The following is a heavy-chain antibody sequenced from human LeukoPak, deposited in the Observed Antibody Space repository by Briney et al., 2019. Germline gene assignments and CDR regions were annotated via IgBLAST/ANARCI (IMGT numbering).Heavy chain of an antibody. D-gene: IGHD5-18*01. CDR3: ARESGIQLSPIDY. V-gene: IGHV4-39*07. J-gene: IGHJ4*02. Sequence: PSETLSLTCTVSGGSISSGTYWGWIRQPPGKGLEWIGEINHSGSTNYNPSLTSLKSRVTISVDTSKNQFSLKLSSVTAADTAVYYCARESGIQLSPIDYWGQGALVTVSS. CDR1: GGSISSGTY. CDR2: INHSGST.